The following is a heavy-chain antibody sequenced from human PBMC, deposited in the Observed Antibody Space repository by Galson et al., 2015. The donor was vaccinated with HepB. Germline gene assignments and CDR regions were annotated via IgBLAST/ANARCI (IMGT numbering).Heavy chain of an antibody. J-gene: IGHJ6*02. Sequence: SLRLSCAASGFTFSSYSMNWVRQAPGKGLEWVSYISSSSSTIYYADSVKGRFTISRDNAKNSLYLQMNSLRAEDTAVYYCARLPRRPSEIRYFDWLSEPDYYYYGMDVWGQGTTVTVSS. V-gene: IGHV3-48*01. CDR1: GFTFSSYS. CDR2: ISSSSSTI. D-gene: IGHD3-9*01. CDR3: ARLPRRPSEIRYFDWLSEPDYYYYGMDV.